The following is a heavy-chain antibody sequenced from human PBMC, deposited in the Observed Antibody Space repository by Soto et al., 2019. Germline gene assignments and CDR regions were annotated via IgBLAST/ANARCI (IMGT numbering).Heavy chain of an antibody. CDR3: AKATYYDFWSGSGPFDY. D-gene: IGHD3-3*01. CDR2: ISGSGGST. V-gene: IGHV3-23*01. Sequence: GGSLRLSCAASGFTFSGYAMSWVRQAPGRGLEWVSAISGSGGSTFYADSVKGRFTISRDNSKDTMYLQMHSLRAEDTAVYYCAKATYYDFWSGSGPFDYWGLGALVTVSS. CDR1: GFTFSGYA. J-gene: IGHJ4*02.